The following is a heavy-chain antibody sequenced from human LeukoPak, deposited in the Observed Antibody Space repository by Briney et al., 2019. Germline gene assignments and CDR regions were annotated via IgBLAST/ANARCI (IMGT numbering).Heavy chain of an antibody. D-gene: IGHD1-26*01. Sequence: GSLRLSCAASGFTFSSSAMNWVRQAPGKGLEWVSTISGSGDRTYYADSVKGRFTISRDNSKNTLYLQMNSLRAEDTAVYYCAKDRGWELRYFDYWGQGTLVTVSS. CDR3: AKDRGWELRYFDY. V-gene: IGHV3-23*01. CDR1: GFTFSSSA. J-gene: IGHJ4*02. CDR2: ISGSGDRT.